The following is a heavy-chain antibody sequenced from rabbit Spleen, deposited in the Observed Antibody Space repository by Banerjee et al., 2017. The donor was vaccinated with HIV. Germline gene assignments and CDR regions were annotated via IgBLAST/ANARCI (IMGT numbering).Heavy chain of an antibody. J-gene: IGHJ4*01. CDR2: IYNGDGST. D-gene: IGHD1-1*01. V-gene: IGHV1S40*01. CDR3: ARDLDGVIGWNFGW. Sequence: QSLEESGGDLVKPGASLTLTCTASGFTLSSYWICWVRQAPGKGLEWIACIYNGDGSTYYANWAKGRFTISKTSSTTVTLQMTSLTAADTATYFCARDLDGVIGWNFGWWGQGTLVTVS. CDR1: GFTLSSYW.